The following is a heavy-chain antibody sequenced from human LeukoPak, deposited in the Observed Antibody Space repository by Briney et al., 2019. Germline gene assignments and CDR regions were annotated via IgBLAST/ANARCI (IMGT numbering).Heavy chain of an antibody. Sequence: GRSLRLSCAASGFTFDDYAMHWVRQALGKGLEWVSGISWNSGSIGYADSVKGRFTISRDNAKNSLYLQMNSLRAEDTALYYCAKVFKIASRYDAFDIWGQGTMVTVSS. V-gene: IGHV3-9*01. D-gene: IGHD2/OR15-2a*01. CDR1: GFTFDDYA. CDR3: AKVFKIASRYDAFDI. J-gene: IGHJ3*02. CDR2: ISWNSGSI.